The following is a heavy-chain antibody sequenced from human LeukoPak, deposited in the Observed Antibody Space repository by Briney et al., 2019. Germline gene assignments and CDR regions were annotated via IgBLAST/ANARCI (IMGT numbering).Heavy chain of an antibody. Sequence: PSETLSLTCTVSGGSISSSSYYWGWIRQPPGKGLEWIGSIYYSGSTYYNPSLKSRVTISVDTSKNQFSLKLSSVTAADTAVYYCARTKRITMVRGANYGMDVWGQGTTVTVSS. CDR3: ARTKRITMVRGANYGMDV. CDR1: GGSISSSSYY. CDR2: IYYSGST. J-gene: IGHJ6*02. D-gene: IGHD3-10*01. V-gene: IGHV4-39*01.